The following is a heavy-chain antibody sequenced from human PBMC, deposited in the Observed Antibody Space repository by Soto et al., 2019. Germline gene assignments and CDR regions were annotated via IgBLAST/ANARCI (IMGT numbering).Heavy chain of an antibody. V-gene: IGHV3-33*01. Sequence: HPGGSLRLSCAASGFTFSSYGMHWVRQAPGKGLEWVAVIWYDGSNKYYADSVKGRFTISRDNSKNTLYLQMNSLRAEDTAVYYCARDLGVRLFDYWGQGTLVTVSS. CDR1: GFTFSSYG. J-gene: IGHJ4*02. CDR3: ARDLGVRLFDY. CDR2: IWYDGSNK. D-gene: IGHD2-8*01.